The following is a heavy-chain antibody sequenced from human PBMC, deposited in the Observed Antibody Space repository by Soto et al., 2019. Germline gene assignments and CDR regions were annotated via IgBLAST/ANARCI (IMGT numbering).Heavy chain of an antibody. J-gene: IGHJ4*02. CDR3: ASSRPYCSSTSCFYFDY. V-gene: IGHV1-69*01. Sequence: QVQLVQSGAEVKKPGSSVKVSCKASGGTFSSYAISWVRQAPGQGLEWMGGIIPNFGTANYAQKFQGRVTITADESTSTAYMELSSLRSEETAVYYCASSRPYCSSTSCFYFDYWGQGTLVTVSS. CDR1: GGTFSSYA. D-gene: IGHD2-2*01. CDR2: IIPNFGTA.